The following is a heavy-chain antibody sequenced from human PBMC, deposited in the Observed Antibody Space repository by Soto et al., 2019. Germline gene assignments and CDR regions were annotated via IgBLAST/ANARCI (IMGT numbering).Heavy chain of an antibody. J-gene: IGHJ6*02. D-gene: IGHD6-25*01. V-gene: IGHV1-46*03. Sequence: QVQLVQSGAEVKKPGASVKVSCKASGYTFTSYYMYWVRQAPGQGLEWMGIINPSGGSTSYAQKFQGRVTMTRDTSTSTVYMELSSLRSEDTAVYYCARLKLAASPKKDDGMDVWGQGTTVTVSS. CDR1: GYTFTSYY. CDR2: INPSGGST. CDR3: ARLKLAASPKKDDGMDV.